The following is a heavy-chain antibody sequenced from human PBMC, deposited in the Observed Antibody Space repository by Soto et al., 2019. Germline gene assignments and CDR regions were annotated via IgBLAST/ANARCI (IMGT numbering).Heavy chain of an antibody. V-gene: IGHV3-73*01. CDR2: IRSKANSYAT. D-gene: IGHD5-12*01. Sequence: GGSLRLSCAASGFTFSGSAMHWVRQASGKGLEWVGRIRSKANSYATAYAASVKGRFTISRDDSKNTAYLQMNSLKTEDTAVYYCTRLRLYSGYEGGNWFDPWGQGTLVTVSS. J-gene: IGHJ5*02. CDR3: TRLRLYSGYEGGNWFDP. CDR1: GFTFSGSA.